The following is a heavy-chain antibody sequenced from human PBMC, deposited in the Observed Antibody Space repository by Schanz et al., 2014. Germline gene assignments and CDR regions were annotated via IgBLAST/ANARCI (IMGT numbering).Heavy chain of an antibody. CDR1: GFSFSSYG. CDR3: AKQFLSYYFYGMDV. V-gene: IGHV3-30*02. CDR2: IWHDGRIK. Sequence: QVQLVESGGGVVQPGGSLRLSCAASGFSFSSYGMHWVRQAPGKGLEWVAFIWHDGRIKYYADSVKGRFTISRDNSKNTLYLQVNSLRGEDTAVYYCAKQFLSYYFYGMDVWGQGTTVSVSS. J-gene: IGHJ6*02.